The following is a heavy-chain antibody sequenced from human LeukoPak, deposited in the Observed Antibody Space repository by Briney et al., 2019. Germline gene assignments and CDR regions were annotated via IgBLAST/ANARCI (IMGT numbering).Heavy chain of an antibody. Sequence: SETLSLTCTVSGGSISSYYWSWIRQPPGKGLEWIGYIYYSGSTNYNPSLKSRVAISVDKSKNQFSLKLSSVTAADTAVYFCARERRDGYRRFDYWGQGTLVTVSS. CDR1: GGSISSYY. J-gene: IGHJ4*02. CDR2: IYYSGST. D-gene: IGHD5-24*01. CDR3: ARERRDGYRRFDY. V-gene: IGHV4-59*12.